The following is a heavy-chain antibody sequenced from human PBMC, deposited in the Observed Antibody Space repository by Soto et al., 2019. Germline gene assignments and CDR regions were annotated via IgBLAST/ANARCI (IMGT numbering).Heavy chain of an antibody. CDR1: GFTFSSFY. Sequence: VQLVESGGDLVQPGGSLRLSCAASGFTFSSFYMHWVRQAPGKGLVWVARINRDGSSKNYADSVKGRFTISRDIAKNALYLQMNSLGGYYSAVYYCARDGWAVAENWGQGTLVTVSS. CDR2: INRDGSSK. CDR3: ARDGWAVAEN. V-gene: IGHV3-74*01. D-gene: IGHD6-19*01. J-gene: IGHJ4*02.